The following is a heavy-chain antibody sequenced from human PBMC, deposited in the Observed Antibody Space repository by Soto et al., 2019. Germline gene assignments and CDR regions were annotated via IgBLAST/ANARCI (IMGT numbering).Heavy chain of an antibody. CDR1: GGSISSGDYY. Sequence: SEPLSLTCTVSGGSISSGDYYWSWIRQPPGKGLEWIGYIYYSGSTNYNPSLKSRVTISVDTSKNQFSLKLSSVTAADTAVYYCARGASITMNSYYYYGMDVWGQGTTVTVSS. D-gene: IGHD3-22*01. CDR3: ARGASITMNSYYYYGMDV. J-gene: IGHJ6*02. V-gene: IGHV4-61*08. CDR2: IYYSGST.